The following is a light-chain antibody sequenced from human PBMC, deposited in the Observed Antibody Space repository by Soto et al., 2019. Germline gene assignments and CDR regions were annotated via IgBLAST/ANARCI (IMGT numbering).Light chain of an antibody. CDR2: EVS. J-gene: IGLJ2*01. Sequence: QSALTQPPSASGSPGQSVTMSCSGTSSDVSGYDYVSWYQQHPGKAPKLMIYEVSKRPSGVPDRFFGSKSGNTASLTVSGLQAEDEADYYCSSYAGSSNFVVFGGGTKVTVL. CDR1: SSDVSGYDY. CDR3: SSYAGSSNFVV. V-gene: IGLV2-8*01.